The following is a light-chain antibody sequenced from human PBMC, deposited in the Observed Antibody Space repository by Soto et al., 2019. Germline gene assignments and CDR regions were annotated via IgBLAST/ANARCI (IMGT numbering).Light chain of an antibody. CDR2: AAS. V-gene: IGKV1-9*01. CDR3: QQYYSTPWT. J-gene: IGKJ1*01. Sequence: IQLTQSPSSLSASVGDRVTITCRASQGINTFLAWYQQKAGKAPKLLIYAASTLQSGVPSRFSGSGSGTDFTLTISSLQAEDVAVYYCQQYYSTPWTFGQGTKVDI. CDR1: QGINTF.